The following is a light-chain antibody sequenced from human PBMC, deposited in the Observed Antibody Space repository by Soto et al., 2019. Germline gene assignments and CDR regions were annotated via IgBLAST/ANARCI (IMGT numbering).Light chain of an antibody. J-gene: IGKJ1*01. V-gene: IGKV3-11*01. CDR1: QSVSSN. Sequence: EILMTQSPSTLSLSPGERATLSCRASQSVSSNLAWYQQKPGQAPRLLIYDASNRATGIPARFSGSGSGADFTLTIGSLEPEDFAVYYCQQHSNWPWTFGQGTKVDIK. CDR2: DAS. CDR3: QQHSNWPWT.